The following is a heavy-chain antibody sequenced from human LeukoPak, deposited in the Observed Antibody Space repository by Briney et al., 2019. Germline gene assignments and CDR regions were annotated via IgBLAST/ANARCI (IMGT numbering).Heavy chain of an antibody. CDR3: ARLPGGRGAAARSSRYYYMDV. V-gene: IGHV4-61*02. D-gene: IGHD6-13*01. CDR1: GGSISSGSYY. Sequence: PSQTLSLTCTVSGGSISSGSYYWSWIRQPAGKGLEWIGRIYTSGSTNYNPSLKSRVTISVDTSKNQFSLKLSSVTAADTAVYYCARLPGGRGAAARSSRYYYMDVWGKGTTVTVSS. CDR2: IYTSGST. J-gene: IGHJ6*03.